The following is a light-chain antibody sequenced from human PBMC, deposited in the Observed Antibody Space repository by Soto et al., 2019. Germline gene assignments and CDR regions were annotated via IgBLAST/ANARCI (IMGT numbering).Light chain of an antibody. Sequence: ENVLTQSPGSLSLSPGERATVSCRASQSVSSSYLAWYQQKPGQAPRLLIYGASSRATGIPDRFSGSGSGTDFTLTISRLEPEDFAVYYCQQYGSSRWTFGQGTKVDIK. J-gene: IGKJ1*01. CDR3: QQYGSSRWT. V-gene: IGKV3-20*01. CDR2: GAS. CDR1: QSVSSSY.